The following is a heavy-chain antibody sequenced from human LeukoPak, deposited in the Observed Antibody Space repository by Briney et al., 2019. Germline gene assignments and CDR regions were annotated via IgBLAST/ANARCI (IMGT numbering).Heavy chain of an antibody. CDR1: GFTFSTYS. D-gene: IGHD2-2*01. CDR3: ASLQKIVPTATG. Sequence: GGSLRLSCAASGFTFSTYSMNWVRQAPGKGLEWVSYITSSSSTIYYADSVRGRFTISRDNAKNTLYLQMDSLRADDTAVYYCASLQKIVPTATGWGQGTLVTVSS. V-gene: IGHV3-48*01. J-gene: IGHJ4*02. CDR2: ITSSSSTI.